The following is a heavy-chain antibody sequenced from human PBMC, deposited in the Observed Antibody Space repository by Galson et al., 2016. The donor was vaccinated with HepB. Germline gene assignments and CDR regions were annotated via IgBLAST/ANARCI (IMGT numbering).Heavy chain of an antibody. J-gene: IGHJ3*02. V-gene: IGHV5-51*01. CDR1: GFNFSTFW. D-gene: IGHD2-15*01. Sequence: QSGAEVKKPGESLKISCHGSGFNFSTFWIGWVRQAPGIGLEWMGIIYPGDSDTRHTPSLQGQVTISADKSLGTAYLQWDSLRASDTGIYYCARHCFPGGGSDAFDIWGQGTLVTVSS. CDR2: IYPGDSDT. CDR3: ARHCFPGGGSDAFDI.